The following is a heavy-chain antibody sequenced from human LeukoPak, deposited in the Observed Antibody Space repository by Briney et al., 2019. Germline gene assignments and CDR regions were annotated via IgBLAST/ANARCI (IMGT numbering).Heavy chain of an antibody. CDR2: ISSSSSYI. CDR3: ARAVSIAAPSNWFDP. Sequence: GGSLRLSCAASGFTFSSYSMNWVRQAPGKGLEWVSSISSSSSYIYYADSVKGRFTISRDNAKNSLYLQMNSLRAEDTAVYYCARAVSIAAPSNWFDPWGQGTLVTVSS. CDR1: GFTFSSYS. D-gene: IGHD6-6*01. J-gene: IGHJ5*02. V-gene: IGHV3-21*01.